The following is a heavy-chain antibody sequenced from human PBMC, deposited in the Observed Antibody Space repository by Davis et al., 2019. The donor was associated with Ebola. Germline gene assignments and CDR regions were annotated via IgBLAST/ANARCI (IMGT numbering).Heavy chain of an antibody. D-gene: IGHD5-18*01. Sequence: GESLKISCAASGFTFSSYWMSWVRQAPGKGLEWVANIKQDGSEKYYVDSVKGRFTISRDNAKNSLYLQMNSLRAEDTAVYYCASLPSGGSYVLWGQGTLVTVSS. V-gene: IGHV3-7*03. CDR2: IKQDGSEK. CDR1: GFTFSSYW. J-gene: IGHJ4*02. CDR3: ASLPSGGSYVL.